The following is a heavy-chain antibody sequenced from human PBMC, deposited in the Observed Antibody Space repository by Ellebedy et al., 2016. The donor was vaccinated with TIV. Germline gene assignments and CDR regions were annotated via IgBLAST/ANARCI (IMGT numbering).Heavy chain of an antibody. CDR1: GFIFNNYA. D-gene: IGHD3-22*01. CDR3: VKGTSDGYYYDSSGDYKWFDP. V-gene: IGHV3-23*01. Sequence: GESLKISXAASGFIFNNYAMSWVRQAPGKGLEWVSAISDSGGSSYYADSVKGRFTISRDNSKNTLYLQMNSLRVEDTALYYCVKGTSDGYYYDSSGDYKWFDPWGQGTLVTVSS. CDR2: ISDSGGSS. J-gene: IGHJ5*02.